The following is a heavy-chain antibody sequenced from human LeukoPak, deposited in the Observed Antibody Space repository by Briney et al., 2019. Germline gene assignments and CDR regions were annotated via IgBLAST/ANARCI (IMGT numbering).Heavy chain of an antibody. CDR2: INPNSGGT. Sequence: ASVKVSCKASGYTFTGYYMHWVRQAPGQGLEWMGWINPNSGGTNYAQKFQGRVTMTRDMSISTAYMELSRLRSDDTAVYYCARGAPAALYYYGMDVWGQGTTVTVSS. J-gene: IGHJ6*02. CDR1: GYTFTGYY. CDR3: ARGAPAALYYYGMDV. D-gene: IGHD2-2*01. V-gene: IGHV1-2*02.